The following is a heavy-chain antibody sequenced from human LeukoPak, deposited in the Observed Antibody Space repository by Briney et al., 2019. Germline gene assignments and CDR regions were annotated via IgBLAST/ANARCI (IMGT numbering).Heavy chain of an antibody. CDR2: ISYSGST. Sequence: SETLSLTCTVSGGSISSYYWSWIRQPPGKGLEWIGYISYSGSTNFNPSLTNRVTISVDTSKNQFSLKLSSVTAADTAVYYCARYVWGSYPTFEDYWGQGTLVTVSA. CDR1: GGSISSYY. V-gene: IGHV4-59*01. J-gene: IGHJ4*02. CDR3: ARYVWGSYPTFEDY. D-gene: IGHD3-16*02.